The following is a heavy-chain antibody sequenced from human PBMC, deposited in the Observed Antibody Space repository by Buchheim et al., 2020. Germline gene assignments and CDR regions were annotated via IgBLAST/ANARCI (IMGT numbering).Heavy chain of an antibody. D-gene: IGHD2-15*01. CDR1: GGTFSSYA. CDR3: ARGGGSPYYYYYYGMDV. V-gene: IGHV1-8*02. J-gene: IGHJ6*02. CDR2: MNPNSGNT. Sequence: QVQLVQSGAEVKKPGSSVKVSCKASGGTFSSYAISWVRQAPGQGLEWMGWMNPNSGNTGYAQKFQGRVTMTRNTSISTAYMELSSLRSEDTAVYYCARGGGSPYYYYYYGMDVWGQGTT.